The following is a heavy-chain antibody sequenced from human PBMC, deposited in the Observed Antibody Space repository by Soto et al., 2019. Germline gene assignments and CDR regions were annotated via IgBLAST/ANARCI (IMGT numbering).Heavy chain of an antibody. CDR3: ARALVVVPAAIPAGWFDP. CDR2: IYHSGST. Sequence: SETLSLTCAVSGGSISSGGYSWSWIRQPPGKGLEWIGYIYHSGSTYYNPSLKSRVTISVDRSKNQFSLKLSSATAADTAVYYCARALVVVPAAIPAGWFDPWGQGTLVTVS. V-gene: IGHV4-30-2*01. CDR1: GGSISSGGYS. J-gene: IGHJ5*02. D-gene: IGHD2-2*02.